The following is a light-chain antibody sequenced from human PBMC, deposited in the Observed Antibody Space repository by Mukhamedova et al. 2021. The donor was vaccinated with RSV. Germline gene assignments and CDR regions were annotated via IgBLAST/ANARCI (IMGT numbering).Light chain of an antibody. CDR2: VAS. V-gene: IGKV3-15*01. Sequence: SISSNLAWYQQKSGQAPRLLIYVASTRATGIPDRFSASGSVTEFTLTISSMQSEDFAVYYCHQYNHLPPGTFGQVTTVEIK. CDR3: HQYNHLPPGT. J-gene: IGKJ1*01. CDR1: SISSN.